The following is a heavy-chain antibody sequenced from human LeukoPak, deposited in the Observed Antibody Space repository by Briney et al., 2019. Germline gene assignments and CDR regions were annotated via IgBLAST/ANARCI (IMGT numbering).Heavy chain of an antibody. D-gene: IGHD2-15*01. V-gene: IGHV1-2*02. Sequence: ASVKVCCKASGYTFSGNYMHWVRQAPGQGLEWMGWINPDSGGTSYAQKFQGRVTMTRDTSISTAYMELSSLRSGDTAVYYCARDLVYCRSGRCFNWFGPWGQGTLVTVPS. CDR1: GYTFSGNY. J-gene: IGHJ5*02. CDR3: ARDLVYCRSGRCFNWFGP. CDR2: INPDSGGT.